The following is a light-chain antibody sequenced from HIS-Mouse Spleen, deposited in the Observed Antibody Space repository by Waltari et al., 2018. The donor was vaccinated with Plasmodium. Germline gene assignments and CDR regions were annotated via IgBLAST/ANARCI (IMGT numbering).Light chain of an antibody. CDR2: GAS. J-gene: IGKJ3*01. V-gene: IGKV3-15*01. CDR1: QSVSSN. CDR3: QQYNNWSFT. Sequence: EIVMTQSPATLSVSPGERATLSCRASQSVSSNLAWYQQTPGQAPRLLIYGASTRATGIPARLSGSGSGTEFTLTISSLQSEDFAVYYCQQYNNWSFTFGPGTKVDIK.